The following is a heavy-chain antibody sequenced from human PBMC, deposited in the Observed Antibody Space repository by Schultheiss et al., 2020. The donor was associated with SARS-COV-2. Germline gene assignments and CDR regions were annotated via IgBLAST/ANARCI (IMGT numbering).Heavy chain of an antibody. V-gene: IGHV4-59*12. CDR3: ARGQPNIVVVPAALYYFDY. CDR1: GGSISSYY. Sequence: SETLSLTCTVSGGSISSYYWSWIRQPPGKGLEWIGYIYYSGSTYYNPSLKSLVTISVDTSKNQFSLKLSSVTAADTAVYYCARGQPNIVVVPAALYYFDYWGQGTLVTVSS. J-gene: IGHJ4*02. CDR2: IYYSGST. D-gene: IGHD2-2*01.